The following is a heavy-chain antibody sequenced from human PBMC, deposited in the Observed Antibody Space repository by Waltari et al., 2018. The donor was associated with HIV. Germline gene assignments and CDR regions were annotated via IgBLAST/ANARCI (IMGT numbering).Heavy chain of an antibody. Sequence: QAQLAQSGAEVQKHGASVKVPAKASGYTFTSSGHSWVRQAPGQGLEWLGWISAYNGNTNYAQKLQGRVTMTTDTSTSTAYMELRSLRSDDTAVYYCARVGCSSASCYSGWFDPWGQGTLVTVSS. CDR2: ISAYNGNT. D-gene: IGHD2-2*01. CDR3: ARVGCSSASCYSGWFDP. J-gene: IGHJ5*02. V-gene: IGHV1-18*01. CDR1: GYTFTSSG.